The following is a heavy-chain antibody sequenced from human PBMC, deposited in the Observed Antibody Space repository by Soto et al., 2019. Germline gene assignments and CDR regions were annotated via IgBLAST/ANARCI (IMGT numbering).Heavy chain of an antibody. CDR3: ARGRHCSGGSCYWFHYGMDV. V-gene: IGHV4-34*01. Sequence: SETLSLTCAVYGGSFSGYYWSWIRQPPGKGLEWIGEITHSGSTNYNPSLKSRVTVSVDTSKNQFSLKLSSVTAADTAVYYCARGRHCSGGSCYWFHYGMDVWGQGTTVTVSS. J-gene: IGHJ6*02. CDR1: GGSFSGYY. D-gene: IGHD2-15*01. CDR2: ITHSGST.